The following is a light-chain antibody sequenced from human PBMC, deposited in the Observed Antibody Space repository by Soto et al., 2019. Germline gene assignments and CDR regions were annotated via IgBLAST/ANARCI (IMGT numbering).Light chain of an antibody. CDR3: QQYGSSPPIT. J-gene: IGKJ3*01. Sequence: EIVLTQSPGTLSLSPGERATLSCRASQSVSSSYLAWYQQKPGQAPRLLIYGASTRATGIPDRFSGSGSGKDFALTISRLEPEDFAVYYCQQYGSSPPITFGPGPKVDIK. CDR1: QSVSSSY. CDR2: GAS. V-gene: IGKV3-20*01.